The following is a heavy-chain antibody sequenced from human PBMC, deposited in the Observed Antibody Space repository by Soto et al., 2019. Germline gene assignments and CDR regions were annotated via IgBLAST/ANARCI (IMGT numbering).Heavy chain of an antibody. D-gene: IGHD6-19*01. CDR3: ARGSFFYASGAYSHNAFDL. J-gene: IGHJ3*01. CDR2: ISYGGDT. V-gene: IGHV4-30-4*08. CDR1: GGSMGSGDFF. Sequence: QMQLQESGPGLVKASQTLSLTCHVSGGSMGSGDFFWGWVRQSPGKGLEWIGQISYGGDTSYKPSLPSRVSMSVYPCKNGFSLGLGSVPAADPAVYYCARGSFFYASGAYSHNAFDLWGRGTTVTVS.